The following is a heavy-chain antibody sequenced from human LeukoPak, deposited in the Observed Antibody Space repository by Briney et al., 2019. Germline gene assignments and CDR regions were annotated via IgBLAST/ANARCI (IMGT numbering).Heavy chain of an antibody. D-gene: IGHD4-11*01. Sequence: GGSLRLSCAASGFTFDDYGMTWVRQTPGKGLEWVSGINWNGGSTGYADSVKGRFTISRDNANNSLYLQMNSLRAEDTALYYCAKVASNYDFDYWGQGTLVTVSS. CDR2: INWNGGST. CDR3: AKVASNYDFDY. CDR1: GFTFDDYG. V-gene: IGHV3-20*04. J-gene: IGHJ4*02.